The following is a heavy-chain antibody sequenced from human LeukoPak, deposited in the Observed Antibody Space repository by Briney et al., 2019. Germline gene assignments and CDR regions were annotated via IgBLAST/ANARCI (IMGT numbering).Heavy chain of an antibody. CDR1: GGSVSSSNYY. CDR3: VRRKSSNCYGGLGY. Sequence: SETLSLTCTVSGGSVSSSNYYWGWIRQPPGEGLEWIGSIYYTGSTYYNPSLKSRVTISVDTSKNQFSLKLSSVTAADTAVYYCVRRKSSNCYGGLGYWGQGTLVTVSS. CDR2: IYYTGST. V-gene: IGHV4-39*07. D-gene: IGHD6-13*01. J-gene: IGHJ4*02.